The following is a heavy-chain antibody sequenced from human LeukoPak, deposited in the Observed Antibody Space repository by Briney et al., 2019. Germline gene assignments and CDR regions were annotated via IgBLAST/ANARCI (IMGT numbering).Heavy chain of an antibody. J-gene: IGHJ6*02. CDR2: INPNSGGT. Sequence: ASVNVSCKASGYTFTGYYMHWVRQAPGQGLEWMGWINPNSGGTNYAQKFQGRVTMTRDTSISTAYMELSRLRSDDTAVYYCARVPEAGPTFYYYGMDVWGQGTTVTVSS. D-gene: IGHD6-19*01. CDR3: ARVPEAGPTFYYYGMDV. CDR1: GYTFTGYY. V-gene: IGHV1-2*02.